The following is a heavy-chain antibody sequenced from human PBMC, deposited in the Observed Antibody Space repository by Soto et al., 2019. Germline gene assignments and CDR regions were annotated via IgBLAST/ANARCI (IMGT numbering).Heavy chain of an antibody. CDR3: ARDRSGYYVH. V-gene: IGHV1-46*01. CDR1: GYTFTSYY. Sequence: QVQLVQSGAEVKKPGASVKVSCKASGYTFTSYYMHWVRQAPGQGLEWMGIINPSGGSTSYAQKFQGIVTITRDTSTSTVYMELSSLRSEDTAVYYCARDRSGYYVHWGQGTLVTVSS. J-gene: IGHJ4*02. D-gene: IGHD3-22*01. CDR2: INPSGGST.